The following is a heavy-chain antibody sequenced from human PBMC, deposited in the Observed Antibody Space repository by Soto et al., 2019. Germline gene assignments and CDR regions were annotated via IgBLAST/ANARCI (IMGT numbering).Heavy chain of an antibody. CDR1: GYTFTNYW. Sequence: GESLKISCKGSGYTFTNYWIGWVRQMPGKGLEWMGIIYPGDSDTKYNPSFQGQVTISADKSITNTYLQWSSLKASDTAIYYCAASIFYYGMAFWGQGTTVTVSS. CDR2: IYPGDSDT. CDR3: AASIFYYGMAF. V-gene: IGHV5-51*01. J-gene: IGHJ6*02.